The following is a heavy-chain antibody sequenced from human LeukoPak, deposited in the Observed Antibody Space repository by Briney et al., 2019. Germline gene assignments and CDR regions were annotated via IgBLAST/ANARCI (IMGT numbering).Heavy chain of an antibody. CDR3: ARVVLRNSVVTALFDY. D-gene: IGHD2-21*02. CDR2: IGKTGSPI. V-gene: IGHV3-11*01. Sequence: GGSLRLSCVASGFTFGDYYMIWIRQAPGKGLEWVSYIGKTGSPIYYADSVKGRFTMSRDNAKKSLYLQMDSLRAEDTAVYYCARVVLRNSVVTALFDYWGQGTQVAVSS. CDR1: GFTFGDYY. J-gene: IGHJ4*02.